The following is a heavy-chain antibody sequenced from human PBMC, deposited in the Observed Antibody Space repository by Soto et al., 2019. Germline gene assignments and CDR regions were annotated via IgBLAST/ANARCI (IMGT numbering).Heavy chain of an antibody. Sequence: QVQLVESGGGVVQPGRSLRLSCAASGFTFSSYGMHWVRQAPGKGLEWVAVIWYDGSNKYYADSVKGRFTISRDNSKNTLYLKMDSLRAEDTAVYYCARVRYCSGGSCYVYFAYWGQGTLVTVSS. CDR3: ARVRYCSGGSCYVYFAY. CDR2: IWYDGSNK. D-gene: IGHD2-15*01. J-gene: IGHJ4*02. CDR1: GFTFSSYG. V-gene: IGHV3-33*01.